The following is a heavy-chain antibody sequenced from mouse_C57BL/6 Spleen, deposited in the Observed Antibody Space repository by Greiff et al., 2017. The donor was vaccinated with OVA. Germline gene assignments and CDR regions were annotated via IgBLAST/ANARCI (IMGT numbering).Heavy chain of an antibody. Sequence: VQLQQSDAELVKPGASVKISCKVSGHTFTDHTIHWMKQRPEQGLEWIGYIYPRDGSNKYNEKFKGKATLTADKSSSTAYMQLNSLTSEDSAVYFCAIYFYGSTYWYFDVWGTGTTVTVSS. CDR2: IYPRDGSN. CDR3: AIYFYGSTYWYFDV. V-gene: IGHV1-78*01. J-gene: IGHJ1*03. D-gene: IGHD1-1*01. CDR1: GHTFTDHT.